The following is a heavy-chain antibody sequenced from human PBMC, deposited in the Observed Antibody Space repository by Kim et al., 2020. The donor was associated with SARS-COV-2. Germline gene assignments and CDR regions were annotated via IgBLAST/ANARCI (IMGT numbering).Heavy chain of an antibody. CDR3: ARVRYSSSWMIDY. Sequence: GGSLRLSCAASGFTFSSYSMNWVRQAPGKGLEWVSSISSSSSYIYYADSVKGRFTISRDNAKNSLYLQMNSLRAEDTAVYYCARVRYSSSWMIDYWGQGTLGTVSS. J-gene: IGHJ4*02. CDR2: ISSSSSYI. V-gene: IGHV3-21*01. CDR1: GFTFSSYS. D-gene: IGHD6-13*01.